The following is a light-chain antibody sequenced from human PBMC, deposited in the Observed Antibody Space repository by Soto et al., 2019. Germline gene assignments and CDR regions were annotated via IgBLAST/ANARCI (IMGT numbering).Light chain of an antibody. J-gene: IGLJ2*01. CDR3: SSYTSSSTLEGVV. CDR2: DVS. V-gene: IGLV2-14*01. CDR1: SSDVGGYNY. Sequence: QSALTQPASVSGSPGQSITISCTGTSSDVGGYNYVSWYQQHPGKAPKLMIFDVSNRPSGVSNRFSGSKSGNTASLTISGLQADDEDDYYCSSYTSSSTLEGVVFGGGTKLTVL.